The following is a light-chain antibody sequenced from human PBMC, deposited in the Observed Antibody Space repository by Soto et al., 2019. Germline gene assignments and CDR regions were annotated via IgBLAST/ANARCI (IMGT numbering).Light chain of an antibody. CDR1: QNIGIY. CDR3: QLSHSTPLM. Sequence: DIKVSQSPSTLSASVGDRVTITCRASQNIGIYLAWYQQKPGKAPKLLIQKTSSLESGVPARFSGSGSGTDFTLTISSLQPEDCATYYCQLSHSTPLMFGQGTKVDIK. V-gene: IGKV1-5*03. J-gene: IGKJ1*01. CDR2: KTS.